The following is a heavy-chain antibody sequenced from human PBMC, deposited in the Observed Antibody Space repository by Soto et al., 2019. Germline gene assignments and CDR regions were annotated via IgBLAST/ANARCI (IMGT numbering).Heavy chain of an antibody. CDR3: AKNAVSGDYASHLDY. CDR2: INPYSGNT. Sequence: QIHLVQSGPEVRKPGASVKLSCKTSGYTFITYGLTWVRQAPGEGLAWMGWINPYSGNTAFAEKFQDRITVTTDTSTDTAYMELEDLASDDTAVYYCAKNAVSGDYASHLDYWGQGTLVAVST. CDR1: GYTFITYG. J-gene: IGHJ4*02. V-gene: IGHV1-18*01. D-gene: IGHD4-17*01.